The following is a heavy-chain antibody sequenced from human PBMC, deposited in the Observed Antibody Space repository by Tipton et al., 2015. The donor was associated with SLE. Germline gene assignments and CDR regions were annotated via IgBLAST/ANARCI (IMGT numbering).Heavy chain of an antibody. J-gene: IGHJ4*02. V-gene: IGHV4-39*07. Sequence: LRLSCTVSGGSISSSSYYWGWIRQPPGKGLEWIGSIYYSGSTNYNPSLKSRVTISVDTSKNQFSLKLSSVTAADTAVYYCARDPMTTGYFDYWGQGTLVTVSS. CDR2: IYYSGST. D-gene: IGHD4-17*01. CDR1: GGSISSSSYY. CDR3: ARDPMTTGYFDY.